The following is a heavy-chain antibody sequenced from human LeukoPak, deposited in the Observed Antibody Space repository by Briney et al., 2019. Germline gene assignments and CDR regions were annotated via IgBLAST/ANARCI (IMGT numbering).Heavy chain of an antibody. CDR1: GGSISSYY. V-gene: IGHV4-34*01. CDR2: INHSGST. Sequence: PSETLSLTCTVSGGSISSYYWSWIRQPPGKGLEWIGEINHSGSTNYNPSLKSRVTISVDTSKNQFSLKLSSVTAADTAVYYCARGGFGDAFDIWGQGTMVTVSS. D-gene: IGHD3-10*01. CDR3: ARGGFGDAFDI. J-gene: IGHJ3*02.